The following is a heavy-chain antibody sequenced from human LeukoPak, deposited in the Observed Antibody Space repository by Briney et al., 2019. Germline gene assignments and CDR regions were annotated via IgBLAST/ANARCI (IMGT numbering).Heavy chain of an antibody. V-gene: IGHV4-34*01. CDR1: AGSFSDYY. Sequence: SETLSLTCAVYAGSFSDYYWSWIRQPPGKGLQWIGEINQIGSTNYSPSLKSRVTISVDTSKNQFSLKLSSVTAADTAVYYCARVEEGYGSGRRENYYYYYMDVWGKGTTVTISS. CDR3: ARVEEGYGSGRRENYYYYYMDV. J-gene: IGHJ6*03. D-gene: IGHD3-10*01. CDR2: INQIGST.